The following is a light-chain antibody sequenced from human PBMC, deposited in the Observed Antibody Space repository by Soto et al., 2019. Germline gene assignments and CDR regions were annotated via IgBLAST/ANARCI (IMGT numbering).Light chain of an antibody. CDR3: QHYGSSVTCT. J-gene: IGKJ1*01. Sequence: EVVLTQSPGTVSLSPGERATLSCRASQSVTSNYLAWYQQKPGQAPRLLIYAASSRATGIPDRFSGSGSGTAFTLSISRLESEDFAVYYCQHYGSSVTCTFAQGPKVQIK. CDR1: QSVTSNY. CDR2: AAS. V-gene: IGKV3-20*01.